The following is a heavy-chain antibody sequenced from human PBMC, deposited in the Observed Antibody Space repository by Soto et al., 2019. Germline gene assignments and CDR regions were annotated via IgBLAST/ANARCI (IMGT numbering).Heavy chain of an antibody. V-gene: IGHV3-11*06. Sequence: GGSLRLSCVVSGGSFSDFYMSWIRKAPGKGLEWVSHISTDSSNTKYGDSVKGRFTVSRDNAKRSLYLQMNSLRVEDTGIYYCATYGMDVWGQGTTVTVSS. CDR3: ATYGMDV. CDR2: ISTDSSNT. J-gene: IGHJ6*02. CDR1: GGSFSDFY.